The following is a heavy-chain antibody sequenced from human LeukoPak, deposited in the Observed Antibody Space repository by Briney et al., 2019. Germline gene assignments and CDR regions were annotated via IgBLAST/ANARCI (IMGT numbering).Heavy chain of an antibody. CDR2: ISGSGGST. D-gene: IGHD1-26*01. V-gene: IGHV3-23*01. CDR1: GFTFSSYG. Sequence: PGGTLRLSCAASGFTFSSYGMSWVRKAPGTGLGWVSAISGSGGSTYYADSVKGRFTISRDNSKNTLYLQMNSLRAEDTAVYYCANAEVGARFDYWGQGTLVTVSS. CDR3: ANAEVGARFDY. J-gene: IGHJ4*02.